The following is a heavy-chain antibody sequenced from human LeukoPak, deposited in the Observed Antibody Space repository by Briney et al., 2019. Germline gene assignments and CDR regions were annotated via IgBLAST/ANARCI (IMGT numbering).Heavy chain of an antibody. CDR2: ISSSRSYI. CDR3: ARIRSWYAFDI. V-gene: IGHV3-21*01. J-gene: IGHJ3*02. D-gene: IGHD2-8*02. CDR1: GFTFSSYS. Sequence: GGSLRLSCAASGFTFSSYSMNWVRQAPGKGLEWVSSISSSRSYIYYADSVKGRFTISRDNAQNSLYLQMNSLRAEDTAVYYCARIRSWYAFDIWGQGTMVTVSS.